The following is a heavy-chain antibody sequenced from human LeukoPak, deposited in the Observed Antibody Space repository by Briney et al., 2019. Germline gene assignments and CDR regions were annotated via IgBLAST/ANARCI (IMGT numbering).Heavy chain of an antibody. J-gene: IGHJ5*02. D-gene: IGHD2-2*01. CDR2: ISAYNGNT. CDR1: GYTFTSYG. V-gene: IGHV1-18*01. Sequence: GASVKVSCKASGYTFTSYGISWVRQAPGQGLEWMGWISAYNGNTNYAQKLQGRVTMTTDTSTSTAYMELRSLRSDDTAVYYCARDYGEYCSSTSCQNWFDPWGQGTLVTVSS. CDR3: ARDYGEYCSSTSCQNWFDP.